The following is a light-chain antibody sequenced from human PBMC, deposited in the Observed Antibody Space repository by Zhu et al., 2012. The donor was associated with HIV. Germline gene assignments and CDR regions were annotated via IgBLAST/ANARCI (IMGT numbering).Light chain of an antibody. CDR3: QQYYDWPRT. Sequence: IVLTQSPATLSLSPGERATLSCRASQSVSSFLAWYQQKPGQSPRLLIYDTSKRAAGIPARFSGSGSGTEFTLTVSSMQSEDFADYYCQQYYDWPRTFGQGTKVEIK. CDR2: DTS. V-gene: IGKV3-11*01. CDR1: QSVSSF. J-gene: IGKJ1*01.